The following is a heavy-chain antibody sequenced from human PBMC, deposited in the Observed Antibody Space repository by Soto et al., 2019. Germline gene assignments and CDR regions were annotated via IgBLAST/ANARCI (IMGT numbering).Heavy chain of an antibody. V-gene: IGHV3-23*01. CDR3: AKSRPAVVVPAAQAHYNYYYGMDV. Sequence: LRLSCAASGFTFYSYAMSWVRQAPGKGLEWVSVISGSGGSTYYADSVKGRFIISRDNSKNTLYLQMNSLRAEDTAVYYCAKSRPAVVVPAAQAHYNYYYGMDVWGQGTTVTVSS. CDR1: GFTFYSYA. J-gene: IGHJ6*02. D-gene: IGHD2-2*01. CDR2: ISGSGGST.